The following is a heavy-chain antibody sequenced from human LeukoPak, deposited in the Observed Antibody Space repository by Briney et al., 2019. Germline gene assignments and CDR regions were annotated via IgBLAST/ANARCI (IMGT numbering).Heavy chain of an antibody. Sequence: SETLSLTCTVSGGSISSSSYYWGWIRQPPGKGLEWIGYIYYSGSTNYNPSLKSRVTISVDTSKNQFSLKLSSVTAADTAVYYCARHLPYTNIDHGRGAFDIWGQGTMVTVSS. CDR1: GGSISSSSYY. J-gene: IGHJ3*02. V-gene: IGHV4-61*05. CDR2: IYYSGST. D-gene: IGHD2/OR15-2a*01. CDR3: ARHLPYTNIDHGRGAFDI.